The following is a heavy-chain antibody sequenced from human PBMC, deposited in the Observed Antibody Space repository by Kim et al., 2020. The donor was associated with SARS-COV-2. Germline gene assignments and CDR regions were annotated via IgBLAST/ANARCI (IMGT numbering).Heavy chain of an antibody. V-gene: IGHV6-1*01. J-gene: IGHJ4*02. CDR3: ARGWSVAAN. D-gene: IGHD6-6*01. Sequence: WYNDYAVSVKSRITINPDTSKNHFSLQLNSVTPEDTAVYYCARGWSVAANWGQGALVTVSS. CDR2: WYN.